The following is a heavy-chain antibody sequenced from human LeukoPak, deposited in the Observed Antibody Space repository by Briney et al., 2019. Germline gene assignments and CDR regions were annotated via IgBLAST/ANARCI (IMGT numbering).Heavy chain of an antibody. D-gene: IGHD6-13*01. CDR3: ARGVIAAAGTEWFDP. J-gene: IGHJ5*02. CDR2: INPNSGGT. CDR1: GYTFTGYY. Sequence: ASVKVSCTASGYTFTGYYMHWVRQAPGQGLEWMGWINPNSGGTNYAQKFQGRVTMTRDTSISTAYMELSRLRSDDTAVYYCARGVIAAAGTEWFDPWGQGTLVTVSS. V-gene: IGHV1-2*02.